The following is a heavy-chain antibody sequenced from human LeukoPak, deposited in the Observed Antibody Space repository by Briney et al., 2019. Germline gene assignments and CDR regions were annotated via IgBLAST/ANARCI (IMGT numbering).Heavy chain of an antibody. CDR2: IYSGGST. J-gene: IGHJ4*02. D-gene: IGHD3-22*01. Sequence: PGGSLRLSCTVSGFTVSSNSMSWVRQAPGKGLEWVSFIYSGGSTYYADSVKGRFTISRDNSKNTLYLQMNSLRAEDTAVYYCAIGGVWRYDSRVGLDYWGQGTLVTVSS. CDR3: AIGGVWRYDSRVGLDY. CDR1: GFTVSSNS. V-gene: IGHV3-53*01.